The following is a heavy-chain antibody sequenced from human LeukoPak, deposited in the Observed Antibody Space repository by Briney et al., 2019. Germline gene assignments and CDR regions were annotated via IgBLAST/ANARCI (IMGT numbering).Heavy chain of an antibody. D-gene: IGHD3-9*01. V-gene: IGHV1-69*01. CDR3: ARAADNYDILTGYQLDY. CDR2: IIPIFGTA. J-gene: IGHJ4*02. Sequence: SVKVSCKASGGTFSSYAISWVRQAPGQGLEWMEGIIPIFGTANYAQKFQGRVTITADESTSTAYMELSSLRSEDTAVYYCARAADNYDILTGYQLDYWGQGTLVTVSS. CDR1: GGTFSSYA.